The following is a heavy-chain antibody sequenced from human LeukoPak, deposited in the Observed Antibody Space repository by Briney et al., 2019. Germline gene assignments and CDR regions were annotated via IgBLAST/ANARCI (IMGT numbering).Heavy chain of an antibody. CDR3: AVSVATIPYFDY. D-gene: IGHD5-12*01. V-gene: IGHV3-21*01. CDR1: GFTFSSYS. Sequence: GGSLRLSCAASGFTFSSYSMNWVRQAPGKGLEWVSSISSSSSYIYYADSVKGRFTISRDNAKNSLYLQMNSLRAEDTAVYYCAVSVATIPYFDYWGQGTLVTVSS. J-gene: IGHJ4*02. CDR2: ISSSSSYI.